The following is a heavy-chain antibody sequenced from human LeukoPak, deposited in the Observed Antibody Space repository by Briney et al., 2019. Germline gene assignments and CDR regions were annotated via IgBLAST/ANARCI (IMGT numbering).Heavy chain of an antibody. J-gene: IGHJ4*02. CDR2: IGSAGYT. D-gene: IGHD1-14*01. CDR3: VRQPDSARYGFDY. V-gene: IGHV3-13*01. Sequence: TGGSLRLSCEVSGFTFDNNDMHWVRHSTGKGLEWVSAIGSAGYTYYAESVRGRFTITRDTAKQSLYLQMNSLRVEDTAVYHCVRQPDSARYGFDYWGRGTQVTVSS. CDR1: GFTFDNND.